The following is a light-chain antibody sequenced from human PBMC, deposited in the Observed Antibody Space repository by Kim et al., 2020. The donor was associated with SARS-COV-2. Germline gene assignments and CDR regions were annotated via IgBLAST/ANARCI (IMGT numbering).Light chain of an antibody. CDR3: QVWDSGVVF. J-gene: IGLJ2*01. V-gene: IGLV3-21*04. CDR1: NIGSKS. CDR2: YDS. Sequence: SYELTQPPSVSVAPGKTARITCGGNNIGSKSVYWYQQKPGQAPVLVIYYDSDRPSGIPERFSGSNSGNTATLTISRVQAGDEADYYCQVWDSGVVFVGG.